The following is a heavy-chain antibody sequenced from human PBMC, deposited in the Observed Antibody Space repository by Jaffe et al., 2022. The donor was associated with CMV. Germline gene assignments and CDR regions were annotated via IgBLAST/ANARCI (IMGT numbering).Heavy chain of an antibody. CDR3: ARPMYGAGILSEPLDY. CDR1: GGNFSTSA. J-gene: IGHJ4*02. V-gene: IGHV1-69*01. Sequence: QVQLVQSGAEVKKPGSSVKVSCKASGGNFSTSAFNWVRQAPGQGLEWLGGIKPIFGTANYAQRFQGRLTIVADESTNTASMELSSLRSEDTAVYYCARPMYGAGILSEPLDYWGQGTLVTVSS. D-gene: IGHD3-10*01. CDR2: IKPIFGTA.